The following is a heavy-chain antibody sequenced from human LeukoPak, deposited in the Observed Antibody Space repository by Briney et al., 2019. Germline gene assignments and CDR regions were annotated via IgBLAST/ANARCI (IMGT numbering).Heavy chain of an antibody. J-gene: IGHJ5*02. V-gene: IGHV3-30*18. Sequence: GRSLRLSCAASGFTFSNYGMHWVRQAPGKGLEWVAVVSFEGSVDYYADSVRGRFTISRDNSKNMLYLQMHSLRPEDTAVYHCTKEGLGSGSYFSAWFDPWGQGTLVTVSS. D-gene: IGHD3-10*01. CDR1: GFTFSNYG. CDR3: TKEGLGSGSYFSAWFDP. CDR2: VSFEGSVD.